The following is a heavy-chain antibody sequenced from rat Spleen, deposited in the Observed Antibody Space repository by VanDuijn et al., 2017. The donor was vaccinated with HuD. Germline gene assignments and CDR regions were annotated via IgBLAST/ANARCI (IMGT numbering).Heavy chain of an antibody. CDR3: ARPRYYGSNWFAY. V-gene: IGHV5-29*01. CDR2: ISYDGSST. Sequence: EVQLVESGGGLVQPGRSLKLACAASGFTFSNYGMAWVRQAPTKGLEWVATISYDGSSTYYRDSVKGRFTISRDNAKSTLYLQMDSLRSEDTATYYCARPRYYGSNWFAYWGQGTLVTVSS. D-gene: IGHD1-6*01. CDR1: GFTFSNYG. J-gene: IGHJ3*01.